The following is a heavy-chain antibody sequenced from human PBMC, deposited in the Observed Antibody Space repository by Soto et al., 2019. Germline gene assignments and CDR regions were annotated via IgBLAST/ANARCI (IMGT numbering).Heavy chain of an antibody. V-gene: IGHV4-31*03. CDR3: ARSVFP. CDR1: GGSISSGGYY. J-gene: IGHJ5*02. CDR2: IYYSGST. Sequence: QVQLQESGPGLVKPSQTMSLTCTVSGGSISSGGYYWSWLRQHPGKGLEWIGYIYYSGSTYYNPSLKSRVTIAVDTPKTQFSLKLSSVTPADTVVYYCARSVFPWGQGTLVTVSS.